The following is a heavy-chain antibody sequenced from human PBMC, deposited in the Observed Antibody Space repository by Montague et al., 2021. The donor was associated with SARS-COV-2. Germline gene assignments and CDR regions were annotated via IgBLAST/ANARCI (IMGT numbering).Heavy chain of an antibody. CDR2: IYYTGST. Sequence: SETLSLTCTVSGGSISSYYWTWIRQSPGKGLEWIGHIYYTGSTKNNPSLKSRVTTSLDTSKTQFSLKLNSVTAADTAVYYCARTIVVVSAASRYFDLWGRGTLVTVSS. V-gene: IGHV4-59*01. CDR1: GGSISSYY. D-gene: IGHD2-2*01. J-gene: IGHJ2*01. CDR3: ARTIVVVSAASRYFDL.